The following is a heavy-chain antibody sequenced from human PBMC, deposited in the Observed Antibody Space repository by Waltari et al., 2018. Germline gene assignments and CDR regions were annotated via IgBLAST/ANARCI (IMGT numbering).Heavy chain of an antibody. D-gene: IGHD2-21*02. Sequence: QVQLQESGPSLLKPLGTLSPLCTVPGCLIRGFYWSWVRQPPGKGLDWIGYIYYTGSTNFNPSLKSRVTMSVDTSKNQFSLKLSSVTAADTAFYYCARGGGGDWEWFDPWGQGTLVTVSS. CDR3: ARGGGGDWEWFDP. J-gene: IGHJ5*02. CDR2: IYYTGST. CDR1: GCLIRGFY. V-gene: IGHV4-59*01.